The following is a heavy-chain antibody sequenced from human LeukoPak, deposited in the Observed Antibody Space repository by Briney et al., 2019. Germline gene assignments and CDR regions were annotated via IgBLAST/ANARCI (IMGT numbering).Heavy chain of an antibody. V-gene: IGHV4-34*01. Sequence: PSETLSLTCAVYGGSFSGYYWSWIRQPPGKGLEWIGEINHSGSTNYNPSLKSRVTISVDTSKNQFSLKLSSVTAADTAVYYCARHDSSSRYFDYWGQGTLVTVSS. CDR1: GGSFSGYY. CDR2: INHSGST. D-gene: IGHD6-13*01. J-gene: IGHJ4*02. CDR3: ARHDSSSRYFDY.